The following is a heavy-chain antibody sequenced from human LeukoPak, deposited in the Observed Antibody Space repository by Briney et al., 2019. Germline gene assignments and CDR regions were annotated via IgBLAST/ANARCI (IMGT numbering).Heavy chain of an antibody. Sequence: SETLSLTCTVSGGSISSSSYYWGWIRQPPGKGLEWIGSIYYSGSTYYNPSLKSRVTISVDTSKNQFSLKLSSVTAADTAVYYCASVYGGNSGLGNFDYWGQGTLVTVSS. V-gene: IGHV4-39*07. CDR1: GGSISSSSYY. D-gene: IGHD4-23*01. CDR3: ASVYGGNSGLGNFDY. CDR2: IYYSGST. J-gene: IGHJ4*01.